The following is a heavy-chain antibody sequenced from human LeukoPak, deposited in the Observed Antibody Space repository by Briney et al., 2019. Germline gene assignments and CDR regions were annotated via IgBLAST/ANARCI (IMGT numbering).Heavy chain of an antibody. D-gene: IGHD3-3*01. V-gene: IGHV4-4*09. CDR1: GGSISSYY. CDR2: IYTSGST. Sequence: SETLSLTCTVSGGSISSYYWSWIRQPPGKGLEWIGYIYTSGSTNYNPSLKSRVTISVDTSKNQFSLKLSSVTAADTAVYYCARANYDFWSGYYPHYFDYWGRGTLVTVSS. CDR3: ARANYDFWSGYYPHYFDY. J-gene: IGHJ4*02.